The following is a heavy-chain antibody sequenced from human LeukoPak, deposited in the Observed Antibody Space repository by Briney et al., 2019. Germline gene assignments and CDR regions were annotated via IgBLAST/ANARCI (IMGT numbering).Heavy chain of an antibody. CDR1: GYTFTGYY. J-gene: IGHJ6*03. V-gene: IGHV1-2*02. CDR2: INPNSGGT. Sequence: GASVKVSCKASGYTFTGYYMHWVRQAPGQGLEWMGWINPNSGGTNYAQKFQGRVTMTRDTSISTAYMELSRLRSDDTAVYYCARGNLLWFTTEGYYMDVWGKGTTVTISS. CDR3: ARGNLLWFTTEGYYMDV. D-gene: IGHD3-10*01.